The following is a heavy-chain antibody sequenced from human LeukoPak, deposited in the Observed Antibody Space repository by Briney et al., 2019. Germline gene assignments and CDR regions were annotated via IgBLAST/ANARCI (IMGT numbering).Heavy chain of an antibody. V-gene: IGHV3-48*03. J-gene: IGHJ4*02. CDR1: GFTFSSYE. CDR3: AGDSYSSSWDY. CDR2: ISSSGSTI. D-gene: IGHD6-6*01. Sequence: GGSLRLSCAASGFTFSSYEMNWVRQAPGKGLEWVSYISSSGSTIYYADSVKGRFTISRDNAKNSLYLQMNSLRAEDTAVYYCAGDSYSSSWDYWGQGTLVTVSS.